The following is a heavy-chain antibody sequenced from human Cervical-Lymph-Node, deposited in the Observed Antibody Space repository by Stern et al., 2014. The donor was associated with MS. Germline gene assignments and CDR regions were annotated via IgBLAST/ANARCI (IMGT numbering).Heavy chain of an antibody. CDR3: ARDRDYGDYHDY. D-gene: IGHD4-17*01. Sequence: VQLVESGGGVVQPGRSLRLSCAASGFTFSSYGMHWVRQAPGKGLEWVAVIWYDGSNKYYADSVKGRFTISRDNSKKTLYLQMNSLRAEDTAVYYCARDRDYGDYHDYWGQGTLVTVSS. CDR1: GFTFSSYG. V-gene: IGHV3-33*01. J-gene: IGHJ4*02. CDR2: IWYDGSNK.